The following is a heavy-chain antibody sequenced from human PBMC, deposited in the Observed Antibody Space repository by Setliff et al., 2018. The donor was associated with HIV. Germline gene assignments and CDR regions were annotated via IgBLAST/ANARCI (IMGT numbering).Heavy chain of an antibody. V-gene: IGHV4-39*07. J-gene: IGHJ4*02. D-gene: IGHD3-22*01. CDR3: ASGEPYYYDSTGYSGNYFDY. Sequence: SETLSLTCTVSGGSISSSSHHWSWIRQTPGKGLEWIGSIYYSGNSYYNPSLQSRVTISVGTSKNQFSLKLASVTAADTAVYYCASGEPYYYDSTGYSGNYFDYWGQGTLVTVSS. CDR1: GGSISSSSHH. CDR2: IYYSGNS.